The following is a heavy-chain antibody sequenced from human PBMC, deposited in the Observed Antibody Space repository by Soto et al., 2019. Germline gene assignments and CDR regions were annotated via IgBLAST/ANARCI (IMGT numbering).Heavy chain of an antibody. V-gene: IGHV4-39*01. Sequence: PSETLSLTCTVSGGSISSSSYYWGWIRQPPGKGLEWIGSIYYSGSTYYNPSLKSRVTISVDTSKNQFSLKLSSVTAAETAVYYCASGEPWAGELSTKYNWFDPCGQVHLVTVS. CDR3: ASGEPWAGELSTKYNWFDP. CDR2: IYYSGST. J-gene: IGHJ5*02. D-gene: IGHD3-10*01. CDR1: GGSISSSSYY.